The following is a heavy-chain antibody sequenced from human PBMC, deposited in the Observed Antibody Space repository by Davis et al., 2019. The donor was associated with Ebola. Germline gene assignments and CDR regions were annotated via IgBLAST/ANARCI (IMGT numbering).Heavy chain of an antibody. D-gene: IGHD1-26*01. CDR3: AKDRSRWDSRTDVFDM. V-gene: IGHV3-23*01. J-gene: IGHJ3*02. CDR1: GFTLRSYA. Sequence: GGSLRLSCATSGFTLRSYAMTWVRQAPGKGLEWVSLISDSGAFTYYAESVQGRFTISRDNSKNTLYLQMNSLRAEDTAVYYCAKDRSRWDSRTDVFDMWGQGTMVTVSS. CDR2: ISDSGAFT.